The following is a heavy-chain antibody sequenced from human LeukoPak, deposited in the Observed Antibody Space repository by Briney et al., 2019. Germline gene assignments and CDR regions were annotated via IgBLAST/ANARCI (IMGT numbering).Heavy chain of an antibody. J-gene: IGHJ4*02. D-gene: IGHD5-18*01. CDR2: INPNSGGT. CDR3: ARERREYSYGSFIGDY. CDR1: GYTFTCYY. Sequence: ASVKVSCKASGYTFTCYYMHWVRQAPGQGLEWMGWINPNSGGTNYAQKFQGRVTMTRDTSISTAYMELSRLRSDDTALYYCARERREYSYGSFIGDYWGQGTLVTVSS. V-gene: IGHV1-2*02.